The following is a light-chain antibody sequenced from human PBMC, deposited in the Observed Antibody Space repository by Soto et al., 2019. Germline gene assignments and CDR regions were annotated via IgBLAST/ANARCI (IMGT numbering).Light chain of an antibody. CDR1: SSDVGGYNY. J-gene: IGLJ3*02. Sequence: QSALTQPASVSGSPGQSITISCTGTSSDVGGYNYVSWYQQHPGKAPKLMIYDVTNRPSGVSNRFSGSKSGNTASLPISGLQAEDEADYYCSSYTSSSTPLVFGGGTQLTVL. CDR2: DVT. V-gene: IGLV2-14*01. CDR3: SSYTSSSTPLV.